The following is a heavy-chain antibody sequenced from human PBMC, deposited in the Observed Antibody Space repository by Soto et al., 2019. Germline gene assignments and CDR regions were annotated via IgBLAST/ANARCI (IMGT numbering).Heavy chain of an antibody. CDR3: ASGTITMVRGVIIYYGMDV. J-gene: IGHJ6*02. CDR2: IYYSGST. D-gene: IGHD3-10*01. Sequence: QVQLQESGPGLVKPSQTLSLTCTVSGGSISSGDYYWSWIRQPPGKGLEWIGYIYYSGSTYYNPSLKSRVTISVDTSKNQFSLKLSSVTAADTAVYSCASGTITMVRGVIIYYGMDVWGQGTTVTVSS. V-gene: IGHV4-30-4*01. CDR1: GGSISSGDYY.